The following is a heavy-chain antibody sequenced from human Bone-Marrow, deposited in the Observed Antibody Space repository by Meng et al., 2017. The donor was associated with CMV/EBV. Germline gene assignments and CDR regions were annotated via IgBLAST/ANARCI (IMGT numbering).Heavy chain of an antibody. CDR2: IKQDGSEK. J-gene: IGHJ6*01. CDR1: GFTFSSYW. Sequence: GESRKISCAASGFTFSSYWMSWVRQAPGKGLEWVANIKQDGSEKYYVDSVKGRFTISRDNAKNSLYLQMNSLRAEDTAVYYCARARKTAPRIRFLEWSKVYYYYGMDVWGQGATVTVSS. V-gene: IGHV3-7*01. D-gene: IGHD3-3*01. CDR3: ARARKTAPRIRFLEWSKVYYYYGMDV.